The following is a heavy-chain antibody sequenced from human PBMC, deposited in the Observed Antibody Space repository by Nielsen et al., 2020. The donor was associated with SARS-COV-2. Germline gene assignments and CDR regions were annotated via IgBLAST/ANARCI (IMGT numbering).Heavy chain of an antibody. CDR3: ASCGGDAGYYYYGMDV. Sequence: GGSLRLSCAASGFTFYTYDMNWVRQAPGKGPEWVALIWYDGSNAYYGDFVKGRFTISRDKSKNTLYLQMNSLRVEDTAVYYCASCGGDAGYYYYGMDVWGQGTMVTVSS. J-gene: IGHJ6*02. V-gene: IGHV3-33*08. CDR1: GFTFYTYD. D-gene: IGHD2-21*02. CDR2: IWYDGSNA.